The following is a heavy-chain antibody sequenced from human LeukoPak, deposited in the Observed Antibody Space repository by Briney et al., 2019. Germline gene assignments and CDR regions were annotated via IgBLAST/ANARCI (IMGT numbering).Heavy chain of an antibody. CDR3: ARLRPDWYFDL. CDR1: GGSISSSNW. Sequence: SETLSLTCAVSGGSISSSNWWSWVRQPPGKGLEWIGEIYHSGSTNYNPSLKGRVTISVDKSKNQFSLKLSSVTAADTAVYYCARLRPDWYFDLWGRGTLVTVSS. CDR2: IYHSGST. D-gene: IGHD3-16*01. V-gene: IGHV4-4*02. J-gene: IGHJ2*01.